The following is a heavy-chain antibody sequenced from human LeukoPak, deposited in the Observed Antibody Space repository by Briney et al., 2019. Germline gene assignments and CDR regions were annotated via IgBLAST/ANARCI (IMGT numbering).Heavy chain of an antibody. V-gene: IGHV4-34*01. CDR2: INHSGST. D-gene: IGHD4-17*01. Sequence: PSETLSLTCAVYGGSFRGYYWSWIRQPPGKGLEWIGEINHSGSTNYNPSLKSRVTISVDTSKNQFSLKLSSATAADTAVYYCARGSSDGDYYWFDPWGQGTLVTVSS. CDR1: GGSFRGYY. J-gene: IGHJ5*02. CDR3: ARGSSDGDYYWFDP.